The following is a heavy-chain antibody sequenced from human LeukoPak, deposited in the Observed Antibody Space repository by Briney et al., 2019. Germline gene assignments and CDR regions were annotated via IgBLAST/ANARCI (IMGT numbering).Heavy chain of an antibody. D-gene: IGHD3-10*01. CDR1: GFTFDDYT. V-gene: IGHV3-43*01. Sequence: SGGSLRLSCAASGFTFDDYTMHWVRHAPGKGLEWVSLISWDGGSTYYADSVKGRFTISRDNSKNSLYLQMNSLRSEDTALYYCAKGGVTIVRGAIKIYYYYMEVWGKGTPVTVSS. J-gene: IGHJ6*03. CDR2: ISWDGGST. CDR3: AKGGVTIVRGAIKIYYYYMEV.